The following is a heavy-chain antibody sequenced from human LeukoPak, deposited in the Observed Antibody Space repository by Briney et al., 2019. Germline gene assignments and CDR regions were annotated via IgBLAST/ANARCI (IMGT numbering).Heavy chain of an antibody. J-gene: IGHJ4*02. D-gene: IGHD1-26*01. CDR3: ARDGSYYYFDY. V-gene: IGHV3-7*01. CDR2: IKQDGSEK. CDR1: GFTFSSYW. Sequence: GGSLRLSCAASGFTFSSYWMSWVRQAPGKGLEWVANIKQDGSEKYYVDSVKGRFTISRDNAKNSLYLQLNSLRAEDTAVYYCARDGSYYYFDYWGQGTLVTVSS.